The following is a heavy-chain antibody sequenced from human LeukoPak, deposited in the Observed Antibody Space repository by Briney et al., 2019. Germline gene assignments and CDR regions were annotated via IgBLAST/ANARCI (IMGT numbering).Heavy chain of an antibody. D-gene: IGHD1-7*01. CDR1: GYTFSTYT. V-gene: IGHV3-21*01. Sequence: GGSLRLSCAASGYTFSTYTMNWVRQAPGKGLEWVSFISTSSSYIYYADSVKGRFTISRDNARNSLYLQMNSLRAEDTAVYYCARDPGTTQTLHDAFDIWGQGTMVTVSS. J-gene: IGHJ3*02. CDR2: ISTSSSYI. CDR3: ARDPGTTQTLHDAFDI.